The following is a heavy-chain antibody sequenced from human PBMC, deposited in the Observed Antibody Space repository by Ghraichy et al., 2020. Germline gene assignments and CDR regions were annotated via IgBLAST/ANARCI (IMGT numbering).Heavy chain of an antibody. Sequence: GGSLRLSCAASGFTFSSYAMSWVRQAPGKGLEWVSAISGSGGSTYYADSVKGRFTISRDNSKNTLYLQMNSLRAEDTAVYYCAKATQWLVLVQFIWDYWGQGTLVTVSS. CDR3: AKATQWLVLVQFIWDY. V-gene: IGHV3-23*01. J-gene: IGHJ4*02. CDR2: ISGSGGST. D-gene: IGHD6-19*01. CDR1: GFTFSSYA.